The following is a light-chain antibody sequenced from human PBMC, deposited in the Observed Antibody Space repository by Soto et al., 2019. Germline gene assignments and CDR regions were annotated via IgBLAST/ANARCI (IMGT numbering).Light chain of an antibody. J-gene: IGKJ1*01. CDR1: QRITTY. CDR3: QQYNSYS. V-gene: IGKV1-39*01. CDR2: AAT. Sequence: DIQMTQSPSSLSSSVGDRVTITCRASQRITTYLNWYQQRPGKAPSLLIYAATYLRSGVPSRFSGSGSGTEFTLTISSLQPDDFATYYCQQYNSYSFGQGTKVDIK.